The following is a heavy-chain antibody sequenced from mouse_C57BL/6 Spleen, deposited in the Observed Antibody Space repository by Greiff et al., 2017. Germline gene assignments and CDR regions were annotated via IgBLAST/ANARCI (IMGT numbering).Heavy chain of an antibody. CDR1: GYSFTDYN. Sequence: EVQLQQSGPELVKPGASVKISCKASGYSFTDYNMNWVKQSNGKSLEWIGVINPNYGTTSYNQKFKGKATLTVDQASSTAYVQLNSQTSEDSAVYYCARGDYDGRAYAMDYWGQGTSVTVSS. CDR3: ARGDYDGRAYAMDY. J-gene: IGHJ4*01. CDR2: INPNYGTT. D-gene: IGHD2-4*01. V-gene: IGHV1-39*01.